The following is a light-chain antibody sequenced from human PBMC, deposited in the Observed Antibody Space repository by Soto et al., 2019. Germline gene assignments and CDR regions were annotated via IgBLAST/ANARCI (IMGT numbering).Light chain of an antibody. CDR1: QSLLHSNGYNS. V-gene: IGKV2-28*01. CDR3: MQALQSPYT. CDR2: LGS. J-gene: IGKJ2*01. Sequence: IVMTQSPLSLPVTPGAPASISCRSSQSLLHSNGYNSLDWYLQKPGQSPQLLISLGSNRASGVPARFSGSGSATDFTLNIARVEAEDFGVYYCMQALQSPYTFGQGTKLEIK.